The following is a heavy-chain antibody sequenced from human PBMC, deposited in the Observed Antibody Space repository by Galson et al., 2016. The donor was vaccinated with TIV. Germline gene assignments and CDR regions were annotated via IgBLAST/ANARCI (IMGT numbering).Heavy chain of an antibody. CDR2: VYSDGST. V-gene: IGHV3-53*01. CDR1: GLTVSTNY. J-gene: IGHJ4*02. Sequence: SLRLSCAASGLTVSTNYMSWVRQAPGKGLEWVSIVYSDGSTYYADSVKGRFTISRDNSKNTVYLQLNSLRAEDTAVYYCARDSSGWSFDYWGQGTLVTVSS. CDR3: ARDSSGWSFDY. D-gene: IGHD6-19*01.